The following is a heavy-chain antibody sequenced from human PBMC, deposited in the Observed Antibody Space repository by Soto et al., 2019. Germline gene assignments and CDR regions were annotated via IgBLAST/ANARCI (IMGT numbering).Heavy chain of an antibody. J-gene: IGHJ4*02. D-gene: IGHD4-4*01. Sequence: TSETLSLTCTVSGGSISSYYWSWIRQPPGEGLEWIGYVYYSGSTNYNPSLKSRVTISVDTSKNQFSLKLSSVIAADTAVYYCASYANYNHYWGQGTLVTVSS. V-gene: IGHV4-59*01. CDR1: GGSISSYY. CDR3: ASYANYNHY. CDR2: VYYSGST.